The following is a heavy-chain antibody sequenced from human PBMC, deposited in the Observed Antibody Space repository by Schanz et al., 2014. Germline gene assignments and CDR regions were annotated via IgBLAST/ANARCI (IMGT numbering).Heavy chain of an antibody. CDR3: ARDAADFYDILTEEDY. CDR1: GYTFTSYG. V-gene: IGHV1-18*01. CDR2: ISAYNGNT. Sequence: QVQLVQSGAEVKKPGASVKVSCKASGYTFTSYGISWVRQAPGQGLEWMGWISAYNGNTKYPQKLQGRVTMTTDTSTSTAYMELRSLRSDDTAGYYCARDAADFYDILTEEDYWGQGTLVTVSS. D-gene: IGHD3-9*01. J-gene: IGHJ4*02.